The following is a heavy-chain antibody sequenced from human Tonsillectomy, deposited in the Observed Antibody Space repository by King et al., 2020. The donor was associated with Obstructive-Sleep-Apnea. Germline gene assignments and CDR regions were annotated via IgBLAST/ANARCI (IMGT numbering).Heavy chain of an antibody. Sequence: QLVQSGAEVKKPGESLKISCKGSGYSFNSYWIGWVRQMPGKCLEWMGIIYPCDSDTRYRPSFQGQVTISADQSISTAYLQGSSRKASDTAMYYCARLPSGITMVRGEKLDQYYFDYWGQGTLVTVSS. CDR3: ARLPSGITMVRGEKLDQYYFDY. J-gene: IGHJ4*02. CDR2: IYPCDSDT. D-gene: IGHD3-10*01. CDR1: GYSFNSYW. V-gene: IGHV5-51*01.